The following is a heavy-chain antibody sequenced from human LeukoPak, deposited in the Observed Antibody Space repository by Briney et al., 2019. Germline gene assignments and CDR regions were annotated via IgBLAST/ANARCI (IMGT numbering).Heavy chain of an antibody. CDR3: AREGGGQNYYDSSGYSFDY. Sequence: GGSLRLSCAASGFTFSSYAMHWVRQAPGKGLEWVAVISYDGSNKYYADSVKGRFTISRDNSKNTLYLQMNSLRAEDTAVYYCAREGGGQNYYDSSGYSFDYWGQGTLVTVSS. CDR1: GFTFSSYA. CDR2: ISYDGSNK. D-gene: IGHD3-22*01. J-gene: IGHJ4*02. V-gene: IGHV3-30-3*01.